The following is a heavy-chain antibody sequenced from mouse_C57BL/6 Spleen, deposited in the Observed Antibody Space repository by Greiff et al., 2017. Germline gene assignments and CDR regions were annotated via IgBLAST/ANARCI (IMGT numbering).Heavy chain of an antibody. J-gene: IGHJ1*03. CDR1: GYTFTSYD. Sequence: QVQLKESGPELVKPGASVKLSCKASGYTFTSYDINWVKQRPGQGLEWIGWIYPRDGSTKYNEKFKGKATLTVDTSSSTAYMELHSLTSEDSAVYFCARKRYYGNYWYFDVWGTGTTVTVSS. CDR3: ARKRYYGNYWYFDV. V-gene: IGHV1-85*01. D-gene: IGHD2-1*01. CDR2: IYPRDGST.